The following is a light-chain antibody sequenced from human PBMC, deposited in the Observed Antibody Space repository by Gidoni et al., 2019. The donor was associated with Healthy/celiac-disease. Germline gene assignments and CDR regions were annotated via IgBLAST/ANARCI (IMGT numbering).Light chain of an antibody. CDR3: QQRSNWPPART. J-gene: IGKJ1*01. Sequence: RAPATLSLSPGERATLSCRASQSVSSYLAWYQQKPGQAPRLLIYDASNRATGIPARFSGSGSGTDFTLTISSLEPEDFAVYYCQQRSNWPPARTFXQXTKVEIK. CDR2: DAS. CDR1: QSVSSY. V-gene: IGKV3-11*01.